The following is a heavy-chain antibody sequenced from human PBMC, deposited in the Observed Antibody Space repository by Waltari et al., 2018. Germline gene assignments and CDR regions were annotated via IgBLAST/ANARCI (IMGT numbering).Heavy chain of an antibody. CDR1: GLAVSNDY. J-gene: IGHJ6*04. D-gene: IGHD3-10*01. Sequence: ELVESGGGVIQHGGSLRLSCVASGLAVSNDYMSWVRPAPGKGLDWVLIIYSGSTTYYADSVKGRFTNSRDNSKNTVYLQMNSLRAEDTAVYYCARDWLGPGGVPDVWGKGTTVTVSS. CDR2: IYSGSTT. CDR3: ARDWLGPGGVPDV. V-gene: IGHV3-53*01.